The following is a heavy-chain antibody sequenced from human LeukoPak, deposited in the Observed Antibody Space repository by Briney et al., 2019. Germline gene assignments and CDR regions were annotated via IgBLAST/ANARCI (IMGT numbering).Heavy chain of an antibody. CDR3: ARDWFHAIDY. Sequence: GGSLRLSCATSGFTFSSYDMHWVRQATGKGLDWVSAIDIAGDTYYPGSVKGRFTISRENAKNSLYLQMNSLRAGDTAVYYCARDWFHAIDYWGQGTLVTVSS. J-gene: IGHJ4*02. V-gene: IGHV3-13*01. CDR2: IDIAGDT. D-gene: IGHD2/OR15-2a*01. CDR1: GFTFSSYD.